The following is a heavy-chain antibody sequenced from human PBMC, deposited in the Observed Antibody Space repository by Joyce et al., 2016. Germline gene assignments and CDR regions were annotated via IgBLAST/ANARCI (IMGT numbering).Heavy chain of an antibody. Sequence: QVQLVQSGAEVKKPGASVKVSCKASGYTFTNFVINWVRQAPGQGLEWLGWMTPNSGNTGYAQNFQGRVTMTRDTSISTAYMELSSLRSEDTAVYFCARNKYGTGDFDFWGQGTPVTVSS. CDR1: GYTFTNFV. J-gene: IGHJ4*02. CDR2: MTPNSGNT. CDR3: ARNKYGTGDFDF. D-gene: IGHD7-27*01. V-gene: IGHV1-8*01.